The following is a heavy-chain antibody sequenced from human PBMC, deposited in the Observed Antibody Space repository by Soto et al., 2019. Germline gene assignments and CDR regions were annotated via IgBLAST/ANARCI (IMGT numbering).Heavy chain of an antibody. Sequence: SETLSLTCSVFGDSIRSAHYFWGWVRQPPGKGLEWIGSINHSGSTNYNPSLKSRVTISVDTSKNQFSLKLSSVTAADTAVYYCARGRKRTIEFWSGYYSYMDVWGKGTTVTVSS. D-gene: IGHD3-3*01. CDR2: INHSGST. CDR1: GDSIRSAHYF. J-gene: IGHJ6*03. CDR3: ARGRKRTIEFWSGYYSYMDV. V-gene: IGHV4-39*07.